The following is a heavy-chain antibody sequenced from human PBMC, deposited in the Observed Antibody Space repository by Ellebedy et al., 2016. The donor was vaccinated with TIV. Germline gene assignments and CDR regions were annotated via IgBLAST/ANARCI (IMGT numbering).Heavy chain of an antibody. Sequence: SETLSLTXTVSGGSISSSNWWSWVRQPPGKGLEWIGEIYHSGSTNYNPSLKSRVTISVDKSKNQFSLKLSSVTAADTAVYYCARVGGSRNWFDPWGQGTLVTVSS. D-gene: IGHD3-16*01. CDR1: GGSISSSNW. CDR3: ARVGGSRNWFDP. CDR2: IYHSGST. J-gene: IGHJ5*02. V-gene: IGHV4-4*02.